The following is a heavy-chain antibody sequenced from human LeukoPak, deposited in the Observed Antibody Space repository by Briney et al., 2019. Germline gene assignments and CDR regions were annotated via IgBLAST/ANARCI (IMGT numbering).Heavy chain of an antibody. CDR1: GFTFTNAW. V-gene: IGHV3-15*01. J-gene: IGHJ4*02. D-gene: IGHD3-10*01. CDR2: IKSKGDGETT. CDR3: TTDLGLTMIRGVIVY. Sequence: GGSLRLSCAASGFTFTNAWMTWVRQAPGKGLEWVGRIKSKGDGETTDYTAPVKGRFTMSRDDSKATLYLQMNSLAAEDTAVYYCTTDLGLTMIRGVIVYWGQGALFTVSS.